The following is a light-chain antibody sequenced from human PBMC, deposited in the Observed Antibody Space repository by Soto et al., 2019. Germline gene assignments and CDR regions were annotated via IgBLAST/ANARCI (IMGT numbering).Light chain of an antibody. J-gene: IGLJ2*01. V-gene: IGLV1-47*01. CDR1: SSNIGSKY. CDR3: AAWDAGVSGPA. Sequence: QSVLTQPPSASGTPGQRVTISCSGSSSNIGSKYVYWYQQLPGTAPTLLMYRNNQRPSGVPDRFSGSKSGTSASLAISGLRSEDEADYYCAAWDAGVSGPAFGGGTKLTVL. CDR2: RNN.